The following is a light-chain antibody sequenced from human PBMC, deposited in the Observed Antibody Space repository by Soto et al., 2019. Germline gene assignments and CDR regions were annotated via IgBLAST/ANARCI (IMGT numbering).Light chain of an antibody. CDR1: SSNIGAGYD. CDR2: ANS. J-gene: IGLJ2*01. CDR3: QPYDTSLSVV. V-gene: IGLV1-40*01. Sequence: QSVLTQPPSVSGAPGQRVTISCTGSSSNIGAGYDVHWFQQLPGTAPKLLMYANSNRPSGVPDRFSGSKSGTSASLAITGLQAEDEADYYCQPYDTSLSVVFGGGTKVTV.